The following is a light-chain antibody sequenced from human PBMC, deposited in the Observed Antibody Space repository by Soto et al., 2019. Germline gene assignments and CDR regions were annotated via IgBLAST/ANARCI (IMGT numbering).Light chain of an antibody. CDR1: QGVSSN. J-gene: IGKJ2*01. CDR2: GAS. Sequence: ELGLTKSQATLSVSPGERAPLSCRASQGVSSNLAWYQQKPGQAPRLLIYGASTRATGIPARFSGSGSGTEFTLTISSLQSEDFAVYYCQQYNNWPRTFGQGTKLEIK. V-gene: IGKV3-15*01. CDR3: QQYNNWPRT.